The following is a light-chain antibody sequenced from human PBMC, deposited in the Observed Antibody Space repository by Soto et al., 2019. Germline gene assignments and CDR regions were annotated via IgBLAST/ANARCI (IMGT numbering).Light chain of an antibody. CDR3: GTWDSSLSPNYV. CDR2: DNN. CDR1: SSNIGNNY. J-gene: IGLJ1*01. V-gene: IGLV1-51*01. Sequence: QSVLTQPPSVSAAPGQKVTISCSGSSSNIGNNYVSWYQQLPGTAPKLLIYDNNKRPSGIPDRFSGSKSGTSATLGITGLQTGDEADYYCGTWDSSLSPNYVFGTGTKVTVL.